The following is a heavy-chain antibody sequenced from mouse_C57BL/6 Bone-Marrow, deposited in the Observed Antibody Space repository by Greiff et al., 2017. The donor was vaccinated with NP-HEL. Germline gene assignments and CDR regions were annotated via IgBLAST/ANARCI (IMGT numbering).Heavy chain of an antibody. J-gene: IGHJ2*01. V-gene: IGHV1-64*01. CDR3: ARDWDFDY. D-gene: IGHD4-1*01. CDR2: IHPNSGSN. Sequence: VQLQQPGAELVKPGASVKLSCKASGYTFTSYWMHWVKQRPGQGLEWIGMIHPNSGSNNYNEKFKSKATLTVDKSSSTAYMQLSSLTSEDSAVYYCARDWDFDYWGQGTTLTVSS. CDR1: GYTFTSYW.